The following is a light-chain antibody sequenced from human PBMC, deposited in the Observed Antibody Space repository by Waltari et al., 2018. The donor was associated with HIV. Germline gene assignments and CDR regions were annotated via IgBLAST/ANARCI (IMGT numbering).Light chain of an antibody. V-gene: IGLV7-46*01. Sequence: QALVTPEPSLTVSPGGPVPPTCGSSPGPVTSGHYPHWFQQKPGQAPRTLIYDTSNKHSWTPARFSGSLLGGKAALTLSGAQPEDEAEYYCLLSYSGARPVVFGGGTKLTVL. CDR1: PGPVTSGHY. CDR2: DTS. J-gene: IGLJ2*01. CDR3: LLSYSGARPVV.